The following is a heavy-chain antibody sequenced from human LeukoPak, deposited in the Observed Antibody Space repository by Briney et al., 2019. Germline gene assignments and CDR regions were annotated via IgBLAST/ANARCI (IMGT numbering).Heavy chain of an antibody. Sequence: GASVKVSCKASGYTFTGYYMHWVRQAPGQGLEWMEWINPNSGGTNYAQKFQGRVTMTRDTSISTAYMELSRLRSDDTAVYYCARGQTGYSYGYEEAVDYWGQGTLVTVSS. D-gene: IGHD5-18*01. J-gene: IGHJ4*02. V-gene: IGHV1-2*02. CDR1: GYTFTGYY. CDR2: INPNSGGT. CDR3: ARGQTGYSYGYEEAVDY.